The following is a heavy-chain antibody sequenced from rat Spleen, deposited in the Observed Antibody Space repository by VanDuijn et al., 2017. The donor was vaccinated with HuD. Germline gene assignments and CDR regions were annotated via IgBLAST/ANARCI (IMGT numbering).Heavy chain of an antibody. D-gene: IGHD4-3*01. J-gene: IGHJ3*01. Sequence: EVQLVESDGGLVQPGRSLKLSCAASGFTLSDHYMAWVRQAPTKGLEWIASISTGGGNTYYRDSVKGRFTISRDNAKNTQYLQMDSLRSEDTATYYCARNSGYGFAYWGQGTLVTVSS. CDR3: ARNSGYGFAY. CDR1: GFTLSDHY. V-gene: IGHV5S13*01. CDR2: ISTGGGNT.